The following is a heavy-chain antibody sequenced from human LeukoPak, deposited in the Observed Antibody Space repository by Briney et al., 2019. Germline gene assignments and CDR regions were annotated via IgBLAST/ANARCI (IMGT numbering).Heavy chain of an antibody. CDR3: AGSGSFFPPYYFDY. CDR1: GVSASSGTYC. Sequence: SATLSLTCAVSGVSASSGTYCWSWIRQPPGKGLGWIGYIYCSGSTNYNPSLKSLCTMSVHPSKNQFSLKLSSVTAADTAVYYCAGSGSFFPPYYFDYWGQGTLVTVSS. J-gene: IGHJ4*02. D-gene: IGHD1-26*01. CDR2: IYCSGST. V-gene: IGHV4-61*01.